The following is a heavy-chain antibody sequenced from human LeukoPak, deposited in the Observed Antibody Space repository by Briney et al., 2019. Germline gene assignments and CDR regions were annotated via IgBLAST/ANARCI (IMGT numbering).Heavy chain of an antibody. J-gene: IGHJ5*02. CDR2: IIPIFGTA. V-gene: IGHV1-69*13. D-gene: IGHD5-18*01. Sequence: GASVKVSCEASGYTFTSYYIHWVRQAPGQGLEWMGGIIPIFGTANYAQKFQGRVTITADESTSTAYMELSSLRSEDTAVYYCARDSGYSYDLGFDPWGQGTLVTVSS. CDR3: ARDSGYSYDLGFDP. CDR1: GYTFTSYY.